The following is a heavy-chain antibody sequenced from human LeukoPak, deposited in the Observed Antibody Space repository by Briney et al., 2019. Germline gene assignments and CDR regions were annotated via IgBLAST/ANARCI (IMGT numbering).Heavy chain of an antibody. V-gene: IGHV1-46*01. CDR3: ARGTTVTFGGDYYFDY. J-gene: IGHJ4*02. D-gene: IGHD4-17*01. CDR1: GYTFTSYY. Sequence: ASVKVSCKASGYTFTSYYMHWVRQAPGQGLEWMGIINPSGGSTSYAQKFQGRVTMTRDTSTSTVYMELSSLRSEDTAVYYCARGTTVTFGGDYYFDYWDQGTLVTVSS. CDR2: INPSGGST.